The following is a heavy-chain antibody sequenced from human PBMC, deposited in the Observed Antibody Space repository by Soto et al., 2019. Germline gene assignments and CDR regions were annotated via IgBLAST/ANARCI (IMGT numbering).Heavy chain of an antibody. CDR3: ARATGYYHTSGSDS. CDR1: GFTFNSHG. Sequence: QVQLVEAGGGVVQPGRSLRLSCGASGFTFNSHGMHWVRQAPGKGLEWVAVISYEGSNNFYAESVKGRFTISRDNSKNTLYLQMNSLRREDTAVYYCARATGYYHTSGSDSWGQGTLVTVSS. D-gene: IGHD3-22*01. CDR2: ISYEGSNN. V-gene: IGHV3-30*03. J-gene: IGHJ4*02.